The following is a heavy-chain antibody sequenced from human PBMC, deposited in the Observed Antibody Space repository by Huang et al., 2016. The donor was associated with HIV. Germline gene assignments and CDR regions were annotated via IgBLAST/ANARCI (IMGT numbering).Heavy chain of an antibody. CDR2: IRSKINGYAT. J-gene: IGHJ3*02. Sequence: GGSPKLSCAASGFTLSGSAMHWVRQASGRGLQWVGRIRSKINGYATVYSASVKGRFTISRDDSKNTAYLQMNSLKTEDTAVYYCSRHPFDYYDSTDTGALDIWGQGTMVTVSS. CDR3: SRHPFDYYDSTDTGALDI. D-gene: IGHD3-22*01. V-gene: IGHV3-73*01. CDR1: GFTLSGSA.